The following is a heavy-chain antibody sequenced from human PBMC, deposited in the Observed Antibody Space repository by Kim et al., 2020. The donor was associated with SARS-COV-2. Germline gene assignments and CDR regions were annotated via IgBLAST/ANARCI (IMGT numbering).Heavy chain of an antibody. J-gene: IGHJ4*02. CDR2: INSDGSRT. CDR3: ATERGQFVTYSTLDY. Sequence: GGSLRLSCAASGFTFSSYWMHWVRQAPGKGLVWVSRINSDGSRTSYADSVKGRFTISRDNDKNTLSLQMNSLRAEDTAVYYCATERGQFVTYSTLDYWGQRTLLTVSS. V-gene: IGHV3-74*01. CDR1: GFTFSSYW. D-gene: IGHD2-21*01.